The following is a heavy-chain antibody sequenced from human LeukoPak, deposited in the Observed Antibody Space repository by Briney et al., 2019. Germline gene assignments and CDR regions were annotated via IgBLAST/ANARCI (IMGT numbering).Heavy chain of an antibody. CDR2: FYYSGST. CDR3: ATAAPDWHFDL. V-gene: IGHV4-59*02. CDR1: GGSVSSFY. Sequence: SSETLSLTCTVSGGSVSSFYWSWIRQPPGKGLEWIGYFYYSGSTNYNPSLKSRVTISVDTSKKQFSLKLSSVTAADTAVYCCATAAPDWHFDLWGRGTLVTVSS. J-gene: IGHJ2*01. D-gene: IGHD2-15*01.